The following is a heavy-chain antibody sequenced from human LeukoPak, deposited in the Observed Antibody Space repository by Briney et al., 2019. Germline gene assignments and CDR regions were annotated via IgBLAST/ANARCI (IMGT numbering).Heavy chain of an antibody. CDR2: IYTSGST. J-gene: IGHJ2*01. D-gene: IGHD2-2*01. V-gene: IGHV4-4*09. CDR1: GGSISSYY. CDR3: ARSPMGYCSSTSCYDYWYFDL. Sequence: SGTLSLTCTVSGGSISSYYWSWIRQPPGKGLEWIGYIYTSGSTNYNPSLKSRVTISVDTSKNQFSLKLSSVTAADTAVYYCARSPMGYCSSTSCYDYWYFDLWGRGTLVTVSS.